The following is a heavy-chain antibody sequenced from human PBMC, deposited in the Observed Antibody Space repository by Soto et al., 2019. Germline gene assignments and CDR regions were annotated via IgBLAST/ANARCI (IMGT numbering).Heavy chain of an antibody. CDR3: ARGYSGGYYYAMDV. V-gene: IGHV1-69*01. J-gene: IGHJ6*02. Sequence: QVQLVQSGAEVKQPGSSVRVSCQASGGTFTTYAFNWVRQAPGQGLEWMGGIIPMYNKANYAPNFLGRGTISADPSTSTAYMELTTLRSEDTAVYFCARGYSGGYYYAMDVWGQGPTVTVSS. D-gene: IGHD4-4*01. CDR1: GGTFTTYA. CDR2: IIPMYNKA.